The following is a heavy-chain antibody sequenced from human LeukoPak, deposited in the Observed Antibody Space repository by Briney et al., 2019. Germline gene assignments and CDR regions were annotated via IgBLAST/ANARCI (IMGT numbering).Heavy chain of an antibody. D-gene: IGHD6-13*01. J-gene: IGHJ4*02. V-gene: IGHV4-59*08. CDR3: ARHTYSNRWCFTIDY. CDR2: IYYSGST. CDR1: GGSISSYY. Sequence: SETLSLTCTVSGGSISSYYWSWIRQPPGKGLEWIGYIYYSGSTNYNPSLKSRVTISVDTSKNQFSLKLSSVTAADTAVYYCARHTYSNRWCFTIDYWGQGTLVTVSS.